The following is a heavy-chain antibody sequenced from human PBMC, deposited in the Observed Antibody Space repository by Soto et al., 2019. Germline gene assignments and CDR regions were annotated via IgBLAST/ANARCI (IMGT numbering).Heavy chain of an antibody. CDR2: ISGSAASA. Sequence: GGSLILSCAASGFTFSNYAMSWVRQAPGKGPEWVSRISGSAASAYYADSVRGQFTISRDNSKNTLYLQMYSLRAEDTAVYYCAKERSSGWTDNSDYWGQGSLVTVSS. CDR3: AKERSSGWTDNSDY. CDR1: GFTFSNYA. D-gene: IGHD6-19*01. V-gene: IGHV3-23*01. J-gene: IGHJ4*02.